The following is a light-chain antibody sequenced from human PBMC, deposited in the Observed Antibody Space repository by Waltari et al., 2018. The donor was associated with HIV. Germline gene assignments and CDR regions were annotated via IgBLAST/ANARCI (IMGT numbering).Light chain of an antibody. CDR3: QQYNDWPLYS. CDR1: QRVSSN. J-gene: IGKJ2*03. V-gene: IGKV3-15*01. Sequence: EIVMTQSPATLSVSPGESVTLSCRASQRVSSNLAWYQQRPGQAPRLLIFSASTRAPGIPARFSGSGSGTEFTLTISSLQSEEFAVYYCQQYNDWPLYSFGQGTKLEI. CDR2: SAS.